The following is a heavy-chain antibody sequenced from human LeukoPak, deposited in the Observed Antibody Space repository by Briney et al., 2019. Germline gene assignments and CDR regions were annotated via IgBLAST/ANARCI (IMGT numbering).Heavy chain of an antibody. CDR2: ISSSSSYI. CDR1: GFTFSNYA. J-gene: IGHJ4*02. Sequence: GASLRLSCAASGFTFSNYAMSWVRQAPGKGLEWVSSISSSSSYIYYADSVKGRFTISRDNAKNSLYLQMNSLRAEDTAVYYCARDEEAVAGQYWGQGTLVTVSS. D-gene: IGHD6-19*01. CDR3: ARDEEAVAGQY. V-gene: IGHV3-21*01.